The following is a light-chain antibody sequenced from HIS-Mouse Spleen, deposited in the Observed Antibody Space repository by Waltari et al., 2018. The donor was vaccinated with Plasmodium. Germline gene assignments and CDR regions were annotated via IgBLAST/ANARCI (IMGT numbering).Light chain of an antibody. CDR3: QSADSSGTYVV. CDR1: ALPKQY. Sequence: SYELTQPPSVSVSPGQTARITCSGDALPKQYAYWYQQKPGQAPVLVIYKDSERHAGIPERFSGSISVKTVTLTISGVQAEDEADYYCQSADSSGTYVVFGGGNKQTVL. CDR2: KDS. J-gene: IGLJ2*01. V-gene: IGLV3-25*03.